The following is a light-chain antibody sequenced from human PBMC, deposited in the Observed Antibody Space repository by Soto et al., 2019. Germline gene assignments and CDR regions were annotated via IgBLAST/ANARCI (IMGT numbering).Light chain of an antibody. CDR1: QSVTNNY. Sequence: ILLTQSPGTLSLSPGERATLSCSASQSVTNNYFAWYQQKPGQAPRLLIFGVSSRATGVPDRFSGSESGTEFTLTISRLEPEDFALYYCQQYGSSPPLITFGQGTRLEIK. V-gene: IGKV3-20*01. CDR2: GVS. J-gene: IGKJ5*01. CDR3: QQYGSSPPLIT.